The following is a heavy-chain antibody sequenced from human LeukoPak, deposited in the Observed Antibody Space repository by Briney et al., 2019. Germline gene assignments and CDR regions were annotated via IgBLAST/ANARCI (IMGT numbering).Heavy chain of an antibody. V-gene: IGHV1-18*01. CDR2: INIYNGNT. D-gene: IGHD6-13*01. CDR3: ARVPAAAATRVDY. Sequence: ASVKVSCKASGYTFTNYGISWVRQAPGQGLEWMGWINIYNGNTKYVQKLQGRVTLTTDTSTTTAYMELRSLRSDDTAVYYCARVPAAAATRVDYWGQGTLDTVSS. CDR1: GYTFTNYG. J-gene: IGHJ4*02.